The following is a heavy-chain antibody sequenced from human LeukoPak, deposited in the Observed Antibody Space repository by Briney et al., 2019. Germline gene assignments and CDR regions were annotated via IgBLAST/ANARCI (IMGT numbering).Heavy chain of an antibody. V-gene: IGHV4-59*08. CDR2: IYYSGST. CDR3: ARGGDGYNYFDY. J-gene: IGHJ4*02. D-gene: IGHD5-24*01. Sequence: SETLSLTCTVSGGSISSYYWSWIRQPPGKGLEWIGYIYYSGSTNYNPSLKSRVTMSVDTSKNHFSLKLTSVTAADTAVYYCARGGDGYNYFDYWGQGTLVTVSS. CDR1: GGSISSYY.